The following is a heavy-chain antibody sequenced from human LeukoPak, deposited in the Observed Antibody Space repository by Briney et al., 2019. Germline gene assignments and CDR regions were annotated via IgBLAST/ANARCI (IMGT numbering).Heavy chain of an antibody. D-gene: IGHD2-2*01. J-gene: IGHJ4*02. CDR3: ARTYSSTWTGLYFDH. Sequence: PSQSLSLTCTVAGGSISSYYWSWIRQPAGKGLEWIGRIYTSGSTNYNPSLKSRVTMSVDTSKNQFSLKLSSVTAADTAVYYCARTYSSTWTGLYFDHWGQGTLVTVSS. CDR1: GGSISSYY. CDR2: IYTSGST. V-gene: IGHV4-4*07.